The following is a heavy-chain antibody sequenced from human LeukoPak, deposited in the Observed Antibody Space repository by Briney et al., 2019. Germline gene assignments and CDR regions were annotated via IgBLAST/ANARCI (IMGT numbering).Heavy chain of an antibody. CDR1: GGSISSYY. D-gene: IGHD3/OR15-3a*01. J-gene: IGHJ4*02. CDR3: ARHGRGTLKYYFDY. V-gene: IGHV4-59*08. CDR2: IHYSGST. Sequence: SETLSLTCTVSGGSISSYYWSWIRQPPGKGLEWIGYIHYSGSTNDNPSLKSRVTISLDTSKNQFSLKLSSVTAADTAVYYCARHGRGTLKYYFDYWGQGTLVTVSS.